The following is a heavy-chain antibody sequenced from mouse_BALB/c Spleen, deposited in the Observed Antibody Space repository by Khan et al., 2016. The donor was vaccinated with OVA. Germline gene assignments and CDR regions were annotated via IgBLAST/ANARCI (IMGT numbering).Heavy chain of an antibody. CDR2: ISSGGSYT. CDR3: ARTPGYYGSNYFDY. J-gene: IGHJ2*01. CDR1: GFTFSNYG. Sequence: EVELVESGGGLVKPGGSLKFSCAASGFTFSNYGMSWVRQTPEKRLEWVATISSGGSYTYYPDSVKGRFTISRDNANSTLYLKMSSLRSEDTAMYSCARTPGYYGSNYFDYWGQGTTLTVSS. D-gene: IGHD1-1*01. V-gene: IGHV5-9-3*01.